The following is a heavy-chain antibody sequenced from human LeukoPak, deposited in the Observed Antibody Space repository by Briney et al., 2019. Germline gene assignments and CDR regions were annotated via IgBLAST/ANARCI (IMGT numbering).Heavy chain of an antibody. CDR2: IYYSGST. D-gene: IGHD6-13*01. V-gene: IGHV4-39*07. CDR3: ARASIAAADNPEDAFDI. CDR1: GGSISSSSYY. J-gene: IGHJ3*02. Sequence: SETLSLTCTVSGGSISSSSYYWGWIRQPPGKGLEWIGSIYYSGSTYYSPSLKSRVTISVDTSKNQFSLKLSSVTAADTAVYYCARASIAAADNPEDAFDIWGQGTMVTVSS.